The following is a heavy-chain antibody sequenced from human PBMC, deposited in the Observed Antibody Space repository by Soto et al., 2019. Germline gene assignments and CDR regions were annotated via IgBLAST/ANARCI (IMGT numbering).Heavy chain of an antibody. CDR1: GFTVRSNY. Sequence: LILSCAASGFTVRSNYMSWVRQAPGKGLEWVSLIYIGGNTYYADSGKGRFTISRDNSKNTLYLQMNSLRAEDTAVYYCARSKFGTSWSLDYWGQGTLVTVSS. D-gene: IGHD6-13*01. CDR2: IYIGGNT. J-gene: IGHJ4*02. V-gene: IGHV3-66*01. CDR3: ARSKFGTSWSLDY.